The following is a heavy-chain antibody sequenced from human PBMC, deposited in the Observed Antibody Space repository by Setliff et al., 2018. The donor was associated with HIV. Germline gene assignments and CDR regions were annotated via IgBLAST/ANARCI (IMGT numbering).Heavy chain of an antibody. CDR2: MNPKTGNT. J-gene: IGHJ6*03. CDR3: ARDDYYYDSSGWGDYYHYYMDV. CDR1: GYTFSSYD. Sequence: ASVKVSCKASGYTFSSYDINWVRQATGQGLEWMGWMNPKTGNTGYAQKFQGRVSMTKNTSISTAYMELSSLRSEDTAVYYCARDDYYYDSSGWGDYYHYYMDVWGKGTTVTVSS. V-gene: IGHV1-8*02. D-gene: IGHD3-22*01.